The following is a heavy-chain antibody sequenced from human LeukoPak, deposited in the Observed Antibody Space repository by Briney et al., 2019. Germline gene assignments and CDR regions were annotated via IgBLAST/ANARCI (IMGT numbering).Heavy chain of an antibody. D-gene: IGHD3-16*01. CDR3: TVFRANEYVWGSHSTDRDY. CDR2: ISSSGSTI. J-gene: IGHJ4*02. CDR1: GFTFSSYE. V-gene: IGHV3-48*03. Sequence: GGSLRLSCAASGFTFSSYEMNWVRQAPGKGLEWVSYISSSGSTIYYADSVKGRFTISRDNAKNSLYLQMNSLRAEDTAVYYCTVFRANEYVWGSHSTDRDYWGEGTLVTVSS.